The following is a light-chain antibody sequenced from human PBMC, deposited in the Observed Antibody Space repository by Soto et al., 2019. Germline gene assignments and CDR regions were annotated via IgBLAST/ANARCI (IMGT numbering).Light chain of an antibody. J-gene: IGKJ5*01. CDR3: QQYGSSPPN. CDR2: GAS. Sequence: EIVLTQSPGTLSLSPGERATLSCRASQSVSSSYLAWYQQKPGQAPRLLIYGASSRATGIPDRSSGSGSGTDFTLTISRLEPEDFAVYYCQQYGSSPPNFGQGTRLEIK. V-gene: IGKV3-20*01. CDR1: QSVSSSY.